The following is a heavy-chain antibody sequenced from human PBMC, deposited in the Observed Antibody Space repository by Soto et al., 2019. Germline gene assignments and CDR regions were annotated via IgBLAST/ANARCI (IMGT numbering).Heavy chain of an antibody. V-gene: IGHV3-7*01. D-gene: IGHD2-15*01. CDR2: IKQDGSEK. CDR3: ARGSPYHLRLSHCSGGSCYSPRDYYYGMDV. CDR1: GFTFSSYW. J-gene: IGHJ6*02. Sequence: LSLTCAASGFTFSSYWMSWVRQAPGKGLEWVANIKQDGSEKYYVDSVKGRFTISRDNAKNSLYLQMNSLRAEDTAVYYWARGSPYHLRLSHCSGGSCYSPRDYYYGMDVWGQGTTVTVSS.